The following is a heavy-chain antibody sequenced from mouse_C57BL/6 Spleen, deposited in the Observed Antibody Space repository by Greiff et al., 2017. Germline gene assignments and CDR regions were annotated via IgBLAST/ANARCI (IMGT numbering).Heavy chain of an antibody. CDR2: IYPGDGDT. J-gene: IGHJ3*01. V-gene: IGHV1-80*01. Sequence: VQLQQSGAELVKPGASVKISCKASGYAFSSYWMNWVKKRPGKGLEWIGTIYPGDGDTNYNGKFKGKATLTADKSSSTAYMQRSSLTSEDSAVYFCARDYDSPFAYWGQGTLVTVSA. D-gene: IGHD1-1*01. CDR3: ARDYDSPFAY. CDR1: GYAFSSYW.